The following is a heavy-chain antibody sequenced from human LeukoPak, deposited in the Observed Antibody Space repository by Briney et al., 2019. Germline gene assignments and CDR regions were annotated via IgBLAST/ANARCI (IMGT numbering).Heavy chain of an antibody. CDR3: ARAPPSDSSDTNDY. Sequence: SETLSLTCTVSGGSISSGDYYWSWIRQPPGKGLEWIGEINHSGSTNYNPSLKSRVTISVDTSKNQFSLKLSSVTAADTAVYYCARAPPSDSSDTNDYWGQGTLVTVSS. CDR1: GGSISSGDYY. J-gene: IGHJ4*02. V-gene: IGHV4-39*07. CDR2: INHSGST. D-gene: IGHD3-22*01.